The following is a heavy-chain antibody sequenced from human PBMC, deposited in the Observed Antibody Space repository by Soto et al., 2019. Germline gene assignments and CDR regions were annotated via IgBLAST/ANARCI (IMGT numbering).Heavy chain of an antibody. D-gene: IGHD6-6*01. Sequence: SCAASGFTFSNYGMHCVRQSPFNGLDGVAVISYDGSNKYYADSVKGRFTISRDNSKNTLYLQMNSLRAEDTAVYYCAKDLQTNRWGSSLFYYGMDVWGQGTTVTVSS. V-gene: IGHV3-30*18. CDR1: GFTFSNYG. CDR3: AKDLQTNRWGSSLFYYGMDV. J-gene: IGHJ6*02. CDR2: ISYDGSNK.